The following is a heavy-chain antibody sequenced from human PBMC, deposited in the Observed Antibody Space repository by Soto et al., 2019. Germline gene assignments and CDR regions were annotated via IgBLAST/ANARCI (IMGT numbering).Heavy chain of an antibody. CDR3: ARDTRGDSSGWYAVDYYYYGMDV. V-gene: IGHV4-59*01. J-gene: IGHJ6*02. CDR2: IYYSGST. D-gene: IGHD6-19*01. Sequence: SETLSLTCTVSGGSISSYYWSWIRQPPGKGLEWIGYIYYSGSTNYNPSLKSRVTISVDTSKNQFSLKLSSVTAADTAVYYCARDTRGDSSGWYAVDYYYYGMDVWGQGTTVTVSS. CDR1: GGSISSYY.